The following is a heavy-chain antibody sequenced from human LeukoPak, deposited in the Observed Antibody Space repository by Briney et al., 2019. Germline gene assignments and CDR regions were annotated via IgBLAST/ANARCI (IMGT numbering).Heavy chain of an antibody. D-gene: IGHD3-10*01. V-gene: IGHV3-23*01. CDR2: LTGSGGRT. CDR3: ASGSGSYRTPYYYMDV. J-gene: IGHJ6*03. CDR1: GFTFNNYA. Sequence: GGSLRLSCAASGFTFNNYAMSWVRQAPGKGLEWVSTLTGSGGRTDYADSVKGRFTISRDNSKNTLYLQMNSLRAEDTAVYYCASGSGSYRTPYYYMDVWGTGTTVTVSS.